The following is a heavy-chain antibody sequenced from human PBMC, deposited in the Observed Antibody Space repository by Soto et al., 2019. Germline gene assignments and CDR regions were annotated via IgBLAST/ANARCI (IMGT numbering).Heavy chain of an antibody. Sequence: GGSLRLSCAASGFTFSSYGMHWVRQAPGKGLEWVAVISYDGSNKYYADSVKGRSTISRDNSKNTLYLQMNSLRAEDTAVYYCAKDPEGSGYSYFDYWGQGTLVTVSS. D-gene: IGHD3-22*01. CDR1: GFTFSSYG. CDR3: AKDPEGSGYSYFDY. J-gene: IGHJ4*02. V-gene: IGHV3-30*18. CDR2: ISYDGSNK.